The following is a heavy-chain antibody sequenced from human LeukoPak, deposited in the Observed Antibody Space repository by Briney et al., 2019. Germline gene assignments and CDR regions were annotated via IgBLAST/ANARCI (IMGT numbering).Heavy chain of an antibody. CDR2: ISSSGSTI. J-gene: IGHJ4*02. D-gene: IGHD6-19*01. V-gene: IGHV3-48*03. CDR3: ARALGAGHNY. CDR1: GFTFSSYE. Sequence: GGSLRLSCAASGFTFSSYEMNWVRQAPGKGLEGVSYISSSGSTIYYAYTVRGRFTIYRDNDKNSLYLQMNSLRAEDTAVYYWARALGAGHNYWGQGTLVTVSS.